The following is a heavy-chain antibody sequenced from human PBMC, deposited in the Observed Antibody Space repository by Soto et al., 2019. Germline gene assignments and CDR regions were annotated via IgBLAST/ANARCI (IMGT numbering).Heavy chain of an antibody. Sequence: GGSLRLSCAASGFTFSSYAMSWVRQAPGKGLEWVSAISGSGGSTYYADSVKGRFTISRDNSKNTLYLQMNSLRAEDTAVYYCAKSQRWGSSSSKVFDYWGQGTLVTVSS. D-gene: IGHD6-6*01. CDR1: GFTFSSYA. CDR3: AKSQRWGSSSSKVFDY. V-gene: IGHV3-23*01. CDR2: ISGSGGST. J-gene: IGHJ4*02.